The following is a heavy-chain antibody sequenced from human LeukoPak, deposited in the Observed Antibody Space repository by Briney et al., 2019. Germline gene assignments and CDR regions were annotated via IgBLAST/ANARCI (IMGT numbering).Heavy chain of an antibody. CDR3: AKEIPYYYDSSGYSPFDY. CDR1: GFTFSSYG. Sequence: PGGSLRLSCAASGFTFSSYGMHWVRQAPGKGLEWVAFIRYDGSNKYYADSVKGRFTISRDNSKNTLYLQMNSLRAEGTAVYYCAKEIPYYYDSSGYSPFDYWGQGTLVTVSS. CDR2: IRYDGSNK. V-gene: IGHV3-30*02. J-gene: IGHJ4*02. D-gene: IGHD3-22*01.